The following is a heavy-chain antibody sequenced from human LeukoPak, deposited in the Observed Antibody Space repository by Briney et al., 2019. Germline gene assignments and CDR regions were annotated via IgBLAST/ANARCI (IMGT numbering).Heavy chain of an antibody. D-gene: IGHD5-24*01. CDR3: ARDGPSEMATTDY. V-gene: IGHV4-59*12. CDR2: ISSSGST. J-gene: IGHJ4*02. Sequence: SETLSLTCTVSGDSISSYSWSWIRQPPGKGLEWIGYISSSGSTNYSPSLKSRVTISVDTSKNQFSLKLSSVTAADTAVYYCARDGPSEMATTDYWGQGTLVTVSS. CDR1: GDSISSYS.